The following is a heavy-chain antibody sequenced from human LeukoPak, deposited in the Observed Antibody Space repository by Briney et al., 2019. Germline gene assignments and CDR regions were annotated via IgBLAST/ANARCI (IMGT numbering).Heavy chain of an antibody. CDR3: ARVAKERVGGVYYFDY. CDR2: IGTAGDT. CDR1: VFTFSDYD. D-gene: IGHD1-1*01. Sequence: PGGSLRLSCAASVFTFSDYDMHWVRQARGKDLEWVSAIGTAGDTYYTGSVKGRFTISRENAKNSLYLQMNSLRAGDTAVYYCARVAKERVGGVYYFDYWGQGTLVTVSS. V-gene: IGHV3-13*01. J-gene: IGHJ4*02.